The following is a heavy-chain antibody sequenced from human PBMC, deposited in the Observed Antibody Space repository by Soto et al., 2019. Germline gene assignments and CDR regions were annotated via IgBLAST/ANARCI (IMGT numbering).Heavy chain of an antibody. CDR1: GVSISSHDW. CDR2: SHQSGNT. J-gene: IGHJ1*01. D-gene: IGHD6-13*01. CDR3: ATRDTSRFY. V-gene: IGHV4-4*02. Sequence: QVQLQESGPGLVKPSGTLSLTCAVSGVSISSHDWWTWVRQPPGKGLEWIGESHQSGNTNYNSSPQSRVTISGDMSKILFSLNLRSVTVADTAVYYCATRDTSRFYWGQGTLVTVSS.